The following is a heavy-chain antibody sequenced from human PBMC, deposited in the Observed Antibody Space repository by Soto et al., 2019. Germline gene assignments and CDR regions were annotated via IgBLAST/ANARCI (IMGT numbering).Heavy chain of an antibody. CDR1: GGSVSSGSYY. Sequence: SETLSLTCTVSGGSVSSGSYYWSWIRQPPGKGLEWIGYIYYSGSTNYNPSLKSRVTISVDTSKNQFSLKLSSVTAADTAVYYCARDTDYYDSSGLLDYWGQGALVTVSS. J-gene: IGHJ4*02. V-gene: IGHV4-61*01. CDR3: ARDTDYYDSSGLLDY. D-gene: IGHD3-22*01. CDR2: IYYSGST.